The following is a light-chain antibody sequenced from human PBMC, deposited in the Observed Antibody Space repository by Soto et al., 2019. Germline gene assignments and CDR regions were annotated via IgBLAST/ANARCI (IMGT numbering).Light chain of an antibody. CDR3: QQYKTWPPIT. V-gene: IGKV3-15*01. CDR1: QRVSNN. J-gene: IGKJ5*01. Sequence: TQSPGTLSSSPGERATFSCRASQRVSNNYLAWYHQKPGQAHRLIIYGASTRATGIPTRFSGSASGTEFTLTISSLQSEDFAVSYGQQYKTWPPITFGQGTKLEIK. CDR2: GAS.